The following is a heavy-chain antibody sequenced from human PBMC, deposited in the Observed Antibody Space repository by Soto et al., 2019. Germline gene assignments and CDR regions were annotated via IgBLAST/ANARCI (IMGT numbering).Heavy chain of an antibody. CDR2: IYYSGST. CDR3: ARRTRTWFGERNYYYYMDV. CDR1: GGSISSYY. J-gene: IGHJ6*03. Sequence: SETLSLTCTVSGGSISSYYWSWIRQPPGKGLEWIGYIYYSGSTNYNPSLKSRVTISVDTSKNQFSLKLSSVTAADTAVYYCARRTRTWFGERNYYYYMDVWGKGTTVTVSS. D-gene: IGHD3-10*01. V-gene: IGHV4-59*01.